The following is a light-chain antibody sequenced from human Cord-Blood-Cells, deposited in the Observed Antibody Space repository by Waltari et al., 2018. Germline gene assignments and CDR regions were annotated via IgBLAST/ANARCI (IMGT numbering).Light chain of an antibody. CDR3: QQYGSSRSIT. CDR2: GAS. CDR1: QSVSSSY. J-gene: IGKJ5*01. V-gene: IGKV3-20*01. Sequence: EIVLTQSPGTLSLSPGERATLSCRASQSVSSSYLAWYQQKPGQAPRLLIYGASSRATGIPDRFSGSWSWTEFTLTNSRLEPEDFAVYYCQQYGSSRSITFGQGTRLEIK.